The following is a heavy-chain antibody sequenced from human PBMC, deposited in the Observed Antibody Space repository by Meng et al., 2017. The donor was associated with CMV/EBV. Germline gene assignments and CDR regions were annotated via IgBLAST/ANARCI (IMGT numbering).Heavy chain of an antibody. Sequence: LVKPTPTLTLTCTVSGFSLSTRGVGVGWIRQPPGKGLEWIGSIYYSGSTYYNPSLKSRVTISVDTSKNQFSLKLSSVTAADTAVYYCARDSAVAGVVDYWGQGTLVTVSS. CDR3: ARDSAVAGVVDY. CDR1: GFSLSTRGVG. J-gene: IGHJ4*02. V-gene: IGHV4-39*07. CDR2: IYYSGST. D-gene: IGHD6-19*01.